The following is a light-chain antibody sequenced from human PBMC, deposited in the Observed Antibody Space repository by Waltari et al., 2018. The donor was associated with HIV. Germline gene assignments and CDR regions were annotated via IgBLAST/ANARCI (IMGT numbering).Light chain of an antibody. J-gene: IGLJ1*01. V-gene: IGLV3-21*04. Sequence: SYVLTQPPSISVAPGKTAKITCGGNNIGNRDVHWYQQKPGQAPILVIFDDDHRPSGIPERFSGSNSYNTATLTINRVEVGDEADYYCQVWDSGSDHVFGSGTTVTVL. CDR2: DDD. CDR1: NIGNRD. CDR3: QVWDSGSDHV.